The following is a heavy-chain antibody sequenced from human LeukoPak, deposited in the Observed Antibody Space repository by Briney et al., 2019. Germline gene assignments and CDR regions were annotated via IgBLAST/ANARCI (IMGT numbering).Heavy chain of an antibody. V-gene: IGHV1-2*02. Sequence: GASVTVSFKASGYTFTDYYMHWVRQAPGQGLEGMGWINPNSGGTNYAQKFQGRVTMTTDTSISTAYMEVSRLRSDDTAVYYCARVRIGQQLDKYYYYAMDVWGQGTTVTVSS. CDR2: INPNSGGT. CDR1: GYTFTDYY. CDR3: ARVRIGQQLDKYYYYAMDV. J-gene: IGHJ6*02. D-gene: IGHD6-13*01.